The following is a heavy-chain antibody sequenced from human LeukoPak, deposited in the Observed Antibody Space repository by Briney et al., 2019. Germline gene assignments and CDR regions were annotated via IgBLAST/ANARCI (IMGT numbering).Heavy chain of an antibody. Sequence: GGSLRLSCAASGFTFSSYSMNWVRQAPGKGVEWVSSISSSSSYIYYADSVKGRFTISRDNAKNSLYLQMNSLRAEDTAVYYCAREVSCSSTSCLGAFDIWGQGTMVTVSS. V-gene: IGHV3-21*01. CDR1: GFTFSSYS. CDR3: AREVSCSSTSCLGAFDI. CDR2: ISSSSSYI. D-gene: IGHD2-2*01. J-gene: IGHJ3*02.